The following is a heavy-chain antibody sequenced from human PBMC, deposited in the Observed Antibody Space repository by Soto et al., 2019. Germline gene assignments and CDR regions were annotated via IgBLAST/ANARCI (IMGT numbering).Heavy chain of an antibody. D-gene: IGHD2-15*01. CDR2: ISYSRNYM. V-gene: IGHV3-21*01. CDR1: GFTFSSHS. Sequence: GGSLRLSCEASGFTFSSHSMNWVRQAPGKGLEWVSSISYSRNYMYYADSVKGRFIISRDNAKNSLSLQMSSLRAEDTGVYFCARDHPYGSGSDYWGQGTLVTVSS. J-gene: IGHJ4*02. CDR3: ARDHPYGSGSDY.